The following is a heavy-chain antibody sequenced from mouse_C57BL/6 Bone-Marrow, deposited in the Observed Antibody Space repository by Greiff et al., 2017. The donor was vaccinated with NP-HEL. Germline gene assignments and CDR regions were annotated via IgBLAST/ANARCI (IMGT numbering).Heavy chain of an antibody. D-gene: IGHD4-1*01. Sequence: EVQRVESGGGLVKPGGSLKLSCAASGFTFSSYAMSWVRQTPEKRLEWVATISDGGSYTYYPDNVKGRFTISRDNAKNNLYLQMSHLKSEDTAMYYCARDGNWDKFAYWGQGTLVTVSA. CDR2: ISDGGSYT. CDR1: GFTFSSYA. CDR3: ARDGNWDKFAY. J-gene: IGHJ3*01. V-gene: IGHV5-4*01.